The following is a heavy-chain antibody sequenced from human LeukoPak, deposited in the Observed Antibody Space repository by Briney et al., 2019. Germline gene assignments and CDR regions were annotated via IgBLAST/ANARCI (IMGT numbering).Heavy chain of an antibody. CDR3: ARGLRTLIAARPSAFDI. CDR2: INHSGST. J-gene: IGHJ3*02. D-gene: IGHD6-6*01. Sequence: SETLSLTCAVYGGSFSGYYWSWIRQPPGEGLEWFGEINHSGSTNDHPSLKSRVTISVDTSKNQFSLKLSSVTAADTAVYYCARGLRTLIAARPSAFDIWGQGTMVTVSS. CDR1: GGSFSGYY. V-gene: IGHV4-34*01.